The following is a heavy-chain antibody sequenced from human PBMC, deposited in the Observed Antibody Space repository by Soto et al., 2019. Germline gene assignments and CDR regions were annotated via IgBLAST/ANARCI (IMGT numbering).Heavy chain of an antibody. V-gene: IGHV4-34*01. Sequence: KPSETLSLTCAVYGGSFSGYYWSWIRQPPGKGLEWIGEINHSGSTNYNPSLKSRVTISVDTSKNQFPLKLSSVTAADTAVYYCARGSRRTAIAYWGQGTLVTVSS. D-gene: IGHD2-21*02. CDR3: ARGSRRTAIAY. CDR1: GGSFSGYY. J-gene: IGHJ4*02. CDR2: INHSGST.